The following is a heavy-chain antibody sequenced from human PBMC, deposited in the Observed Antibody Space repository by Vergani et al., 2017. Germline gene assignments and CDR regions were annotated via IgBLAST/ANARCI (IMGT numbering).Heavy chain of an antibody. CDR3: AGPSRGDFYMDV. J-gene: IGHJ6*03. CDR1: GDSIRSGVYY. Sequence: QVQLQESGPGLVKTSQTLSLTCSVSGDSIRSGVYYWNWILQHPGKCLEWIGYIYSTGSSHHNPSLRSRINISVDTSKNQFSLKPSSVTAAATAVYYCAGPSRGDFYMDVWGKGTTVTVSS. CDR2: IYSTGSS. D-gene: IGHD3-16*01. V-gene: IGHV4-31*03.